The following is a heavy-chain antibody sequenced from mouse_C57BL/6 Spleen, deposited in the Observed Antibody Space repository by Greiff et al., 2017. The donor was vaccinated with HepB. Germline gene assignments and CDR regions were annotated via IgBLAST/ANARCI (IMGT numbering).Heavy chain of an antibody. D-gene: IGHD3-2*02. V-gene: IGHV1-50*01. CDR3: ARSGADSSGPDY. Sequence: QVQLQQPGAELVKPGASVKLSCKASGYTFTSYWMQWVKQRPGQGLEWIGEIDPSDSYTNYNQKFKGKATLTVDTSSSTAYMQLSSLTSEDSAVYYCARSGADSSGPDYWGQGTTLTVSS. CDR1: GYTFTSYW. J-gene: IGHJ2*01. CDR2: IDPSDSYT.